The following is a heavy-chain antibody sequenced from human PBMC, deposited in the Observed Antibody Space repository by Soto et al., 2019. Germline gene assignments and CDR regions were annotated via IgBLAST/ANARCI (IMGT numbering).Heavy chain of an antibody. CDR1: RGTFGNYA. CDR2: IMPVFGTV. CDR3: ARVSVPGIYGEDV. Sequence: QVHLVQSGAEVKKPGSSVKVSCKASRGTFGNYAVSWVRQAPGQGLEWMGGIMPVFGTVNYAQRLQDRVTIXXXXXTNTAYMELSSLRSEDTAVYYCARVSVPGIYGEDVWGQGTTVTVSS. J-gene: IGHJ6*02. D-gene: IGHD3-10*01. V-gene: IGHV1-69*06.